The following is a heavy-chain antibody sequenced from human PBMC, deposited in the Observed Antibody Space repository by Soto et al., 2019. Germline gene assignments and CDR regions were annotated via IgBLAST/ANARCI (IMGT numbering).Heavy chain of an antibody. D-gene: IGHD1-26*01. Sequence: SETLSLTCVVSGGSISSTNWWTWVRQTPGKGLEWIGEVYHTGSTKYNPSLRNRVTISLDKSKKYFSLNLTSVTAADTAVYYCARVYSGSYSDSWGQGTLVTVSS. V-gene: IGHV4-4*02. J-gene: IGHJ4*02. CDR1: GGSISSTNW. CDR3: ARVYSGSYSDS. CDR2: VYHTGST.